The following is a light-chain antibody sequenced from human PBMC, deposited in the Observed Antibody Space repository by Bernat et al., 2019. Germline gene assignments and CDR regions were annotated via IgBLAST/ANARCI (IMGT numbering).Light chain of an antibody. J-gene: IGLJ3*02. Sequence: QSALTQPPSASGSPGQSVTISCTGTSSDVGGYNYVSWYQQHPGKALKLMIYEVSKRPSGVPDRFSGSKSGNTASLTVSGIQAEDEADYYCNSYAGSNNWVFGGGTELTVL. V-gene: IGLV2-8*01. CDR3: NSYAGSNNWV. CDR1: SSDVGGYNY. CDR2: EVS.